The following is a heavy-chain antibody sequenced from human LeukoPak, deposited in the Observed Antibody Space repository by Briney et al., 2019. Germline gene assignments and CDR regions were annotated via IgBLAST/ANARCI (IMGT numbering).Heavy chain of an antibody. CDR1: GFTFSSYA. CDR3: AKRGYYYFDV. D-gene: IGHD6-13*01. V-gene: IGHV3-23*01. Sequence: GSLRLSCAASGFTFSSYAMRWVRQAPGKGLEWVSSISKGSGTNYYTDSVKGRFTISRDNSKNTLYLQMNSLRAEDTAVYYCAKRGYYYFDVWGKGTLVTVSS. J-gene: IGHJ4*02. CDR2: ISKGSGTN.